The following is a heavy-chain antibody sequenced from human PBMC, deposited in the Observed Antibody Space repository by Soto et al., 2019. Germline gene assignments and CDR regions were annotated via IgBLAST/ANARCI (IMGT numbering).Heavy chain of an antibody. CDR2: IIPIFGTV. Sequence: SVKVSCKASGGSFRTYTTSWVRQAPGQGLEWVGGIIPIFGTVNYAQKLRDRVTITADESTSTAYMELTNLSSEATAVYYCPGDGGGTRLYYALGVWGRGTRGAVAS. D-gene: IGHD1-26*01. CDR1: GGSFRTYT. CDR3: PGDGGGTRLYYALGV. J-gene: IGHJ6*01. V-gene: IGHV1-69*13.